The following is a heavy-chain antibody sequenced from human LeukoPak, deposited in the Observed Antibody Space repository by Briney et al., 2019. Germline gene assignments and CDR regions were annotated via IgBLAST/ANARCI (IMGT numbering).Heavy chain of an antibody. J-gene: IGHJ6*02. CDR1: GYIFTSYW. D-gene: IGHD2-2*01. CDR3: ARHAYCSSTSCYNTELSSMDV. Sequence: GESLKISCKGSGYIFTSYWIGWVRQLPGKGLEWMGIIYPGDSDTRYSPSFQGQVTISADKSISTAYLQWSSLKASDTAMYYCARHAYCSSTSCYNTELSSMDVWGQGNTVTVSS. CDR2: IYPGDSDT. V-gene: IGHV5-51*01.